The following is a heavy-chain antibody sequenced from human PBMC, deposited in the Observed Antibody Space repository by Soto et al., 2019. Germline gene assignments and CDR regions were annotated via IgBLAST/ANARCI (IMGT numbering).Heavy chain of an antibody. CDR3: ASPRGVATPGFGWYDY. CDR1: GYRFNTYW. Sequence: EVQLVQSGAEVKKPGESLKISCQGSGYRFNTYWIGWVRQMPGKGLEWMGIIYPGDSDTKYSPSFEGQVTISADKSIXXVYLRWGSLRASDTALYYCASPRGVATPGFGWYDYWGPGTPVTVSS. CDR2: IYPGDSDT. V-gene: IGHV5-51*03. D-gene: IGHD6-19*01. J-gene: IGHJ4*02.